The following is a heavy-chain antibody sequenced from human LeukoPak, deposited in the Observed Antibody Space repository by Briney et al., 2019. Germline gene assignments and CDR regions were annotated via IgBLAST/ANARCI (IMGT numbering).Heavy chain of an antibody. Sequence: SETLSLTCAVSGDSVSSDGYSWSWIRQPPGKGLEWIGYIYHGGSTYYNPSLKSRVTISIDRSKNQFSLRLNSVTAAGTAVYYCASRGIGVGWFDPWGQGTLVTVSS. J-gene: IGHJ5*02. V-gene: IGHV4-30-2*01. CDR3: ASRGIGVGWFDP. CDR2: IYHGGST. D-gene: IGHD2-21*01. CDR1: GDSVSSDGYS.